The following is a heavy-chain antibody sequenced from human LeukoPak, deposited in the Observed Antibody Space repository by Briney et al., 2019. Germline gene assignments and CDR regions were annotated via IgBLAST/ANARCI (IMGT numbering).Heavy chain of an antibody. CDR3: ARGYDYGDYVEDFDY. CDR1: GYSFTSYS. CDR2: ITVYNGNT. D-gene: IGHD4-17*01. V-gene: IGHV1-18*04. Sequence: ASVKVSCKGSGYSFTSYSIHWVRQAPGQGLEWMGWITVYNGNTNYAQNLQGRVTMTTDTSTSTAYMELRSLRSDDTAVYYCARGYDYGDYVEDFDYWGQGTLVTVSS. J-gene: IGHJ4*02.